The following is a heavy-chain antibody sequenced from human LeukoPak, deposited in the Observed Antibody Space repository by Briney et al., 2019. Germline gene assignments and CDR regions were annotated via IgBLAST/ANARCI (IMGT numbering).Heavy chain of an antibody. CDR1: GDTLNNYS. CDR2: IIPIFSTA. J-gene: IGHJ6*02. Sequence: ASVKLSCTASGDTLNNYSISWVRQAPGQGLEWMGGIIPIFSTANYAQKFQGRVTITADESTNTAYMELSSLTSDDTAVYYCARGYSRWSIPTSSYYYRMDLWGQGTTVAVSS. V-gene: IGHV1-69*13. CDR3: ARGYSRWSIPTSSYYYRMDL. D-gene: IGHD6-13*01.